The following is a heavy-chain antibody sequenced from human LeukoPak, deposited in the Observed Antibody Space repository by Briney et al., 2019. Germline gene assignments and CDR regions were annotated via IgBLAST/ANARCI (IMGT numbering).Heavy chain of an antibody. Sequence: GGSLRFSCAASGFTFSTYDMNWVRQAPGKGLVWVSRINSDGSSTSYADSVKGRFTISRDNAKNTLYLQMNSLRAEDTAVYYCARVPYYYGSGSYYPYFDYWGQGTLVTVSS. CDR1: GFTFSTYD. CDR3: ARVPYYYGSGSYYPYFDY. J-gene: IGHJ4*02. CDR2: INSDGSST. V-gene: IGHV3-74*01. D-gene: IGHD3-10*01.